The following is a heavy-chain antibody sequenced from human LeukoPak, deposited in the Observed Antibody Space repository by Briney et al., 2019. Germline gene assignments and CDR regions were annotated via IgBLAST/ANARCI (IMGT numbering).Heavy chain of an antibody. Sequence: GGSLRLSCSASGFTLSSYAMHWVRQPPPKAREYVSAISYNGGSTYYANSVKDRFTISRDNSKNTLYLQMSSLRPEDTAVFYCVRRTGNYFDYWGQGTLVTVSS. D-gene: IGHD3/OR15-3a*01. CDR1: GFTLSSYA. CDR2: ISYNGGST. J-gene: IGHJ4*02. V-gene: IGHV3-64D*09. CDR3: VRRTGNYFDY.